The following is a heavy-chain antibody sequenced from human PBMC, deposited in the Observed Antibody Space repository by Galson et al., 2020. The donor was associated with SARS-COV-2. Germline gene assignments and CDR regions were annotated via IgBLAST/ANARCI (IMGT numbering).Heavy chain of an antibody. J-gene: IGHJ4*02. V-gene: IGHV4-39*07. CDR2: VSYSGTT. CDR3: AREAGNSWYFDY. CDR1: SGSISSSRYY. Sequence: SETLSLTCNVSSGSISSSRYYWGWIRQPPGIGLEWIGSVSYSGTTYYKPSLKSRVTVSVDTSKNQFSLRLNSVTAADTAVYYCAREAGNSWYFDYWAQGTLVTVSS. D-gene: IGHD6-13*01.